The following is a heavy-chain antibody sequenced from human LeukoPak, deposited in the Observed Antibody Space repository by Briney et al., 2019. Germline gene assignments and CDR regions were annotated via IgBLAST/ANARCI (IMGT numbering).Heavy chain of an antibody. D-gene: IGHD5-18*01. CDR3: AKLHWDTAMVGLFDC. J-gene: IGHJ4*02. Sequence: GGSLRLSCAASGFTFSSYGMSWVRQAPGKGLEWVSAISGSGGSTYYADSVKGRFTISRDNSKNTLYLQINSLRAEDTAVYYCAKLHWDTAMVGLFDCWGQGTLVTVSS. CDR1: GFTFSSYG. V-gene: IGHV3-23*01. CDR2: ISGSGGST.